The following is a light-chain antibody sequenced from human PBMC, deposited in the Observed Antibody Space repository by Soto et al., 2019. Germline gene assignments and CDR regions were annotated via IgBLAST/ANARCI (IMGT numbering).Light chain of an antibody. Sequence: AIRMTQSPSSLSASTGDRVTITCRASQGISSYLAWYQQNPGKAPKLLIYAASTLQSGVPSRFSGSGSGTDFTLTISCLQSEDFATYYCQQYYSYPRNFGQGTKLEIK. V-gene: IGKV1-8*01. CDR1: QGISSY. CDR2: AAS. CDR3: QQYYSYPRN. J-gene: IGKJ2*01.